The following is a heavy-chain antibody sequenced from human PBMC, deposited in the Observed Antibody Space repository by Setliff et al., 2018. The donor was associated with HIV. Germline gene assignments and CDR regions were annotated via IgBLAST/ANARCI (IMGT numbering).Heavy chain of an antibody. CDR2: ISGSGDIT. J-gene: IGHJ4*02. Sequence: GESLKISCAASGFSFRSYAVSWVRQAPGKGLEWVPVISGSGDITYYRESVKGRFTVSRDNSNNTVYLQMNSLRAEDTAVYYCAKDLNSYGSNGISGIDYWGQGTLVTVSS. CDR1: GFSFRSYA. V-gene: IGHV3-23*01. CDR3: AKDLNSYGSNGISGIDY. D-gene: IGHD5-18*01.